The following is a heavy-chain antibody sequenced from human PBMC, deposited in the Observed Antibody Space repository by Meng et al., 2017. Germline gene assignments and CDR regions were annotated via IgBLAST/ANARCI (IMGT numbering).Heavy chain of an antibody. D-gene: IGHD6-19*01. CDR2: MSPNSGNT. J-gene: IGHJ5*02. CDR1: GYTFTSYD. CDR3: ARGLAVAGTVFWFDP. V-gene: IGHV1-8*03. Sequence: VHLVQAGAEVKKPVAAVKVSCKAAGYTFTSYDINWVRQATGQGLEWMGWMSPNSGNTGYAQKFQGRVTITRNTSISTAYMELSSLRSEDTAVYYCARGLAVAGTVFWFDPWGQGTLVTVSS.